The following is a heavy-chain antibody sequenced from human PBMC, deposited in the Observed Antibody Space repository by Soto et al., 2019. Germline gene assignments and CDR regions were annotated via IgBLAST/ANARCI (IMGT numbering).Heavy chain of an antibody. CDR2: IVVGSGNT. Sequence: SVKVSCKASGFTFTSSAVQWVRQARGQRLEWIGWIVVGSGNTNYAQKFQERVTITRDMSTSTAYMELSSLRSGDTAVYYCAKHGCSSTTCYGNCWGQGTLVTVSS. V-gene: IGHV1-58*01. J-gene: IGHJ4*02. CDR3: AKHGCSSTTCYGNC. CDR1: GFTFTSSA. D-gene: IGHD2-2*01.